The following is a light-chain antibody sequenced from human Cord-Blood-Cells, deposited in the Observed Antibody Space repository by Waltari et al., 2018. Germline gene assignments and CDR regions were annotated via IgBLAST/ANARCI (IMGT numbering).Light chain of an antibody. CDR3: LQDYNYPWT. CDR1: QGIRND. V-gene: IGKV1-6*01. J-gene: IGKJ1*01. CDR2: AAS. Sequence: AIQMTQSPSSLSASVGDRVTITCRASQGIRNDLGWYQQKPGKAPKLLIYAASSLQSGVPSRFSGSGAGTDVTLTISSLQPEDFATYYCLQDYNYPWTFGQGTKVEIK.